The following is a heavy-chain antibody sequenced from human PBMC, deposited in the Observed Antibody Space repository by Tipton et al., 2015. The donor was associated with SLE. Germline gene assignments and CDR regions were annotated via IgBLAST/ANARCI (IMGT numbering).Heavy chain of an antibody. CDR2: ISYDGSNK. D-gene: IGHD6-13*01. CDR1: GFTFSSYS. CDR3: AKGGIAAAS. V-gene: IGHV3-30*18. J-gene: IGHJ5*02. Sequence: SLRLSCAASGFTFSSYSMNWVRQAPGKGLEWVAVISYDGSNKYYADSVKGRFTISRDNSKNTLYLQMNSLRAEDTAVYYCAKGGIAAASWGQGTLVTVSS.